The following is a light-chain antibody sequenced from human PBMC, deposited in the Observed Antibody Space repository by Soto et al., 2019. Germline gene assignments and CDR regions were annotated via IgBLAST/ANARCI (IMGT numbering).Light chain of an antibody. V-gene: IGKV3-11*01. CDR3: QYYDTSRT. Sequence: EIVLTQSPATLSLSPGERATLSCRASQSVGNNLAWYQQKPGQAPGLLIYEASTRATGIPARFSGSGSGTDFTLTISRLEPEDFAVYYCQYYDTSRTFAQGTRVEI. J-gene: IGKJ1*01. CDR2: EAS. CDR1: QSVGNN.